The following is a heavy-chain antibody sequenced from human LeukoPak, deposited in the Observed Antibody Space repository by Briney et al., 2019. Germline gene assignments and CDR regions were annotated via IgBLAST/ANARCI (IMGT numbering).Heavy chain of an antibody. CDR2: MNPNSGNT. D-gene: IGHD2-15*01. V-gene: IGHV1-8*03. J-gene: IGHJ4*02. CDR3: ARVRRSCSGSSCSYYIDY. Sequence: GASVKVSCKASGYTFTSYDINWVRQGTGQGLEWMGWMNPNSGNTGYAQKFQGRVTITRNTSISTAYMELISLRSEDTAVYYCARVRRSCSGSSCSYYIDYWGQGTLVTVSS. CDR1: GYTFTSYD.